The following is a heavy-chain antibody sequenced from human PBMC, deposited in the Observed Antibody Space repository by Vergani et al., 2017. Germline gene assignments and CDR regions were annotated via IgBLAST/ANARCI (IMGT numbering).Heavy chain of an antibody. CDR2: INPSGGHT. J-gene: IGHJ4*02. V-gene: IGHV1-46*03. CDR1: GYTFSNYY. CDR3: ARGDYGILTGYRY. Sequence: QVQVVQSGAEVKKSGASVKVSCKTSGYTFSNYYMHWVRQAPGQGLEWMGIINPSGGHTNYAQKFQGRVTMTRDTYTSTVYMELSSLRSEDTAIYYCARGDYGILTGYRYLGQGNLV. D-gene: IGHD3-9*01.